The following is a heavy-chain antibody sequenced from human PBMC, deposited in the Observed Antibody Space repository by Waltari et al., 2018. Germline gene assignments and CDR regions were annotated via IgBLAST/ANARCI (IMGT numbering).Heavy chain of an antibody. V-gene: IGHV3-21*01. CDR3: ARDPPPNRPGIAVAGTDY. Sequence: EVQLVESGGGLVKPGGSLRLSCAASGFPFSSYSMNWVRPAPGKGMEWFSSISSSSSYIYYADSLKGRFTISRDNAKNSLYLQMNSLRAEDTAVYYCARDPPPNRPGIAVAGTDYWGQGTLVTVSS. J-gene: IGHJ4*02. CDR2: ISSSSSYI. CDR1: GFPFSSYS. D-gene: IGHD6-19*01.